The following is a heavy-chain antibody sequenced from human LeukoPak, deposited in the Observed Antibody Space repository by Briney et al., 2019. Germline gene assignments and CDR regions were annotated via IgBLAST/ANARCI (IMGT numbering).Heavy chain of an antibody. V-gene: IGHV1-24*01. CDR1: GYTLTELS. CDR2: FDPEDGET. D-gene: IGHD6-13*01. J-gene: IGHJ2*01. CDR3: ATDRRAAAGSSYRYFDL. Sequence: ASVKVSCKVSGYTLTELSMHWVRQAPGKGLEWMGGFDPEDGETIYAQKFQGRVTMTEDTSTDTAYMELSSLRSEDTAVYYCATDRRAAAGSSYRYFDLWGRGTLVTVSS.